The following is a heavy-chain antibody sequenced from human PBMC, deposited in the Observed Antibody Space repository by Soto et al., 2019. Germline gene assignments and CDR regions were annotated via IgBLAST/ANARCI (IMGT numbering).Heavy chain of an antibody. CDR2: IGSSGGTI. CDR1: GISFTTYA. D-gene: IGHD6-13*01. V-gene: IGHV3-23*01. Sequence: EVQLLESGGGLVQPGGSLRLSCVASGISFTTYAMTWVRLAPGKGLEWVSGIGSSGGTIYYADSVKGRFTISRDISKNTVYLQMNSLRAEDTAVYCRAKMSTSSWYIDYFDFWGPGTLVTVSS. CDR3: AKMSTSSWYIDYFDF. J-gene: IGHJ4*02.